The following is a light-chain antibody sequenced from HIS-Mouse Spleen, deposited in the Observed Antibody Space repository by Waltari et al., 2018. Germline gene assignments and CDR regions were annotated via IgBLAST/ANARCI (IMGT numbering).Light chain of an antibody. V-gene: IGLV3-10*01. Sequence: SYELTQPPSVSVSPGQTARITCPGDALPKKYAYWYQQKSGQAPVLVMYEDSQRPSGIPERFSGSSSGKMATLTISGAQVEDEADYYCYSTDSSGNHRVFGGGTKLTVL. CDR3: YSTDSSGNHRV. J-gene: IGLJ2*01. CDR2: EDS. CDR1: ALPKKY.